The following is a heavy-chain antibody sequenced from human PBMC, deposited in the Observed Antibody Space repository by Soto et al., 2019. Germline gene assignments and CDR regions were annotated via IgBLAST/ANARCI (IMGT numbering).Heavy chain of an antibody. V-gene: IGHV1-69*02. D-gene: IGHD5-18*01. CDR1: GGTFSSYT. Sequence: QVQLVQSGAEVKKPGSSVKVSCKASGGTFSSYTISWVRQAPGQGLEWMGRIIPILGIANYAQKFQGRVTITADKSTSTAYMELSSLRSEDTAVYYCARSGYSYGYGDYCGQGTLVTVSS. CDR3: ARSGYSYGYGDY. CDR2: IIPILGIA. J-gene: IGHJ4*02.